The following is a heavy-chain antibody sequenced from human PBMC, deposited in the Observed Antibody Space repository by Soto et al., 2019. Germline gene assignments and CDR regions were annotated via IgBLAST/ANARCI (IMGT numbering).Heavy chain of an antibody. CDR3: AHRPPDSSNWYLNWFDP. V-gene: IGHV2-5*02. Sequence: QITLKESGPTLMQRTQTLTLTCTFSGVSLSTSGVGVGWFRQPPGKALEWLALIYWDDGKRYSPSLKSRLTSTKDTSKNQVVLTMTKMDPVDIATYYCAHRPPDSSNWYLNWFDPWGQGTLVTVSS. D-gene: IGHD6-13*01. CDR1: GVSLSTSGVG. J-gene: IGHJ5*02. CDR2: IYWDDGK.